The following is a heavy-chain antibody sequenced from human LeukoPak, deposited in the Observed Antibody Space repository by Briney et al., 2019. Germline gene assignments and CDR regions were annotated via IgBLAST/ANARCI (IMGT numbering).Heavy chain of an antibody. D-gene: IGHD3-10*01. CDR2: INHSGST. CDR1: GGSFSGYY. V-gene: IGHV4-34*01. Sequence: SETLSLTCAVYGGSFSGYYWSWIRQPPGKGLEWIGEINHSGSTNYNPSLKSRVTISVDTSKNQFSLKLSSVTAADTAVYYCARSPLYYYGAGSYFAWGQGTLVTVSS. J-gene: IGHJ4*02. CDR3: ARSPLYYYGAGSYFA.